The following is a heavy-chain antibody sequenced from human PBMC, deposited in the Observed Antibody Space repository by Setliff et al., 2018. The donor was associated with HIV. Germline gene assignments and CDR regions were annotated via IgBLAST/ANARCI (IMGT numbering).Heavy chain of an antibody. D-gene: IGHD2-8*01. CDR1: GESFSGYY. Sequence: SETLSLTCAVDGESFSGYYWTWIRQPPGKGLEWIGEINHSGGTNYNPSLKSRVTISIDTSRNQFSLKVTAVTAADTAIYYCARGRSCESDWCWLYYNYYYGMDVWAQGTAVTVSS. J-gene: IGHJ6*02. CDR2: INHSGGT. CDR3: ARGRSCESDWCWLYYNYYYGMDV. V-gene: IGHV4-34*01.